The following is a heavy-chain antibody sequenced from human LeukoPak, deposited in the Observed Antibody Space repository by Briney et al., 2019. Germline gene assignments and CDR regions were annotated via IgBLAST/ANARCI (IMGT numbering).Heavy chain of an antibody. V-gene: IGHV3-74*01. Sequence: PGGSLRLSCAASGFTFSSYWMHWVRQAPGKGLVWVSRINSDGSSISYADSVKGRFTISRDNAKNTLYLQMNSLRAEDTAVYYCARDPEWLLYRYLDYWGQGTLVTVSS. J-gene: IGHJ4*02. CDR2: INSDGSSI. CDR1: GFTFSSYW. CDR3: ARDPEWLLYRYLDY. D-gene: IGHD3-3*01.